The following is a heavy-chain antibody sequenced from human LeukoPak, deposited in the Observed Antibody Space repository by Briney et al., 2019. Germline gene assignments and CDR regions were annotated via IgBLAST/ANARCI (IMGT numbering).Heavy chain of an antibody. J-gene: IGHJ4*02. Sequence: ASVKVSCKASGYIFTGYYMHWVRQAPGQGLEWMGRINPNSGGTNYAQKFQGRVTMTRDTSISTAYMELSRLRSDDTAVYYCARDMVTMVRGVNQLDYWGQGTLVTVSS. CDR1: GYIFTGYY. CDR2: INPNSGGT. V-gene: IGHV1-2*06. D-gene: IGHD3-10*01. CDR3: ARDMVTMVRGVNQLDY.